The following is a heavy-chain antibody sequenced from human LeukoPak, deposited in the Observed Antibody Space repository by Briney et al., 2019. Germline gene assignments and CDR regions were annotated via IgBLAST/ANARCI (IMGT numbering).Heavy chain of an antibody. D-gene: IGHD6-19*01. CDR2: IYYSGST. CDR3: ARGSGGWAQWLVQGDY. J-gene: IGHJ4*02. CDR1: GGSISSSSYY. Sequence: SETLSLTCTVSGGSISSSSYYWGWIRQPPGKGLEWIGSIYYSGSTYYNPSLKRRVTISVDTSKNQFSLKLSSVTAADTAVYYCARGSGGWAQWLVQGDYWGQGTLVTVSS. V-gene: IGHV4-39*01.